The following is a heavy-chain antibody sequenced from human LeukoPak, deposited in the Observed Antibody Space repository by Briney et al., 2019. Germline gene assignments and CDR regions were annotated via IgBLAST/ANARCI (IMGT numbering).Heavy chain of an antibody. CDR3: ASPLLWFGESRAGAFDI. CDR2: IYPGDSDT. Sequence: GESLKISCKGSGYSFTSYWTGWVRQMPGKGLEWMGIIYPGDSDTRYSPSFQGQVTISADKSISTAYLQWSSLKASDTAMYYCASPLLWFGESRAGAFDIWGQGTMVTVSS. V-gene: IGHV5-51*01. D-gene: IGHD3-10*01. J-gene: IGHJ3*02. CDR1: GYSFTSYW.